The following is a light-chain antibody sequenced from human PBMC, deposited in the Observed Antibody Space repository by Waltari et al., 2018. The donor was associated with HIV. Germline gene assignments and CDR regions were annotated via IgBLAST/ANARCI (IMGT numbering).Light chain of an antibody. J-gene: IGLJ2*01. CDR3: CSYGGSSTYVV. CDR2: EVS. V-gene: IGLV2-23*02. CDR1: SSDVGSYDL. Sequence: TQPASVSGSPGQSITISCTGTSSDVGSYDLVSWYQQHPGKAPKLIIYEVSERPSGVSNRFSGSKSGNTASLTISGLQAEDETDYYCCSYGGSSTYVVFGGGTKVTVL.